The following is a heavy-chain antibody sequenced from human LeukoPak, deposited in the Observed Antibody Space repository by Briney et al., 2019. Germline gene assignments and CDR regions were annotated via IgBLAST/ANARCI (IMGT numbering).Heavy chain of an antibody. J-gene: IGHJ4*02. CDR1: GFTFSSYA. D-gene: IGHD3-3*01. CDR2: ISGSGGST. Sequence: GGSLRLSCAASGFTFSSYAMSWVRQAPGKGLEWVSAISGSGGSTYYADSVKGRFTISRDNSKNTLYLQMNSLRAEDTAVYYCAKDSKSDTNYDFWSGYYTGYWGQGTLVTVSS. V-gene: IGHV3-23*01. CDR3: AKDSKSDTNYDFWSGYYTGY.